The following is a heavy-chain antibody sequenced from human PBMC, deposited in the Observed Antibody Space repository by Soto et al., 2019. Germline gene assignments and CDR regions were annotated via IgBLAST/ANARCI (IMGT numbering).Heavy chain of an antibody. J-gene: IGHJ4*02. D-gene: IGHD3-10*01. V-gene: IGHV5-10-1*01. Sequence: HVTISADKSISTAYLQWSSLKASDTAMYYCARHLRGDYFDYWGQGTLVTVSS. CDR3: ARHLRGDYFDY.